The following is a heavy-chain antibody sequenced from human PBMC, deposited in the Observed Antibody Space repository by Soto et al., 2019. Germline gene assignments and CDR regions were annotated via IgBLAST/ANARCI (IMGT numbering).Heavy chain of an antibody. D-gene: IGHD6-19*01. Sequence: QAQLVQSGAEVKKPGASVKVSCKASGYTITSYSISWVRQAPGQGREWMGWISAYNGNTNYAQKFQGRVTMTTDTSTSKAYMELRSLRSDDTAVYYCARDLMEYSSGSYVDYWGQGTLVTVSS. CDR1: GYTITSYS. V-gene: IGHV1-18*01. CDR3: ARDLMEYSSGSYVDY. J-gene: IGHJ4*02. CDR2: ISAYNGNT.